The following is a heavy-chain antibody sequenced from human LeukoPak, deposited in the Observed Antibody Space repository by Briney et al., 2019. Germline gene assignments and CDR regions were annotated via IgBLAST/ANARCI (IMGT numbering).Heavy chain of an antibody. D-gene: IGHD4-23*01. Sequence: PSETLSLTCTVSGGSISSSSYYWGWIRQPPGKGLEWIASIYFSGSTYYNPSLKSRVTISVDTSKNQFSLRLSSVTAADTAVYYCARTIGGNLHSDSWGQGTLVTVSS. CDR3: ARTIGGNLHSDS. CDR1: GGSISSSSYY. J-gene: IGHJ4*02. CDR2: IYFSGST. V-gene: IGHV4-39*01.